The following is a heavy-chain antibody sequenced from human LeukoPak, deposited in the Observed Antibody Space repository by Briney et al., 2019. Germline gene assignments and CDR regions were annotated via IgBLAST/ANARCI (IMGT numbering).Heavy chain of an antibody. Sequence: GGSLRLSCAASGFTVSSNYMSWVRQAPGKGLEWVSVTYSGGSTYYADSVKGRFTISRDNSKNTLYLQMNSLRAEDTAVYYCARDSGIAAAADYWGQGTLVTVSS. CDR1: GFTVSSNY. V-gene: IGHV3-66*02. J-gene: IGHJ4*02. CDR2: TYSGGST. D-gene: IGHD6-13*01. CDR3: ARDSGIAAAADY.